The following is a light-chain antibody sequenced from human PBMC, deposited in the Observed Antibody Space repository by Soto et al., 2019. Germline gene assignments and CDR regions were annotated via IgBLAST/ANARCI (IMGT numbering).Light chain of an antibody. J-gene: IGLJ1*01. CDR1: SSDVGGYNY. Sequence: QSALTQPRSVSGSPGQSVTISCTGTSSDVGGYNYVSWYQQHPGKAPKLMIYDVSKRPSGVPDRFSGSKSGNTASLTISGLQPEDEADYYCCSYAGSYPFVFGTGTKVTVL. CDR3: CSYAGSYPFV. CDR2: DVS. V-gene: IGLV2-11*01.